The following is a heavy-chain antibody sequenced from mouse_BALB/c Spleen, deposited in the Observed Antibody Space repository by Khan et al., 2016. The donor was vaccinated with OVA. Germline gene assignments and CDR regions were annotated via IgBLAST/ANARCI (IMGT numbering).Heavy chain of an antibody. CDR3: ARGYVGNYEFVY. J-gene: IGHJ3*01. D-gene: IGHD1-1*02. V-gene: IGHV1S132*01. CDR2: IFPGTGTT. Sequence: QVQLQQSGAELVKPGTSVKLSCKTSGYTFPSYWIQWVKQRPGQGLGWIGQIFPGTGTTYYNENFKDKATLTVDTSSNSAYMQLTSLTSEDSSVCFWARGYVGNYEFVYWGQGTLVTVSP. CDR1: GYTFPSYW.